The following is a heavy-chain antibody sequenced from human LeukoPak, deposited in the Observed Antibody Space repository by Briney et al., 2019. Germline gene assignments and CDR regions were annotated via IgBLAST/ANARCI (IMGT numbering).Heavy chain of an antibody. CDR1: GGSISSYS. CDR2: IYYSWST. Sequence: PSETLSLTCTVSGGSISSYSWSWIRQPPGKGLEGLGYIYYSWSTNYNPSLKSRVTISVDMSKNQFSLKLSSVTAADTAVYYCATHPPKVCTGGSCTDYWGQGTLVTVSS. V-gene: IGHV4-59*01. CDR3: ATHPPKVCTGGSCTDY. D-gene: IGHD2-15*01. J-gene: IGHJ4*02.